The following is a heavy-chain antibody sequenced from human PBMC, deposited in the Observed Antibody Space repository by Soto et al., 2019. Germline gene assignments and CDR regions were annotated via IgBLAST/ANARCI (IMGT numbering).Heavy chain of an antibody. V-gene: IGHV4-4*02. CDR2: IYHSGSA. Sequence: QVQLQESGPGLVKPSGTLSLTCAVSGASISSSNWWNWVRQPPGKGLEWIGEIYHSGSANYNPSLKSRVTISVDKSKKQFYLKLTSVTAADTAVYYCARVDFWNGYSHFDYWGQGILVTVSS. CDR3: ARVDFWNGYSHFDY. J-gene: IGHJ4*02. D-gene: IGHD3-3*01. CDR1: GASISSSNW.